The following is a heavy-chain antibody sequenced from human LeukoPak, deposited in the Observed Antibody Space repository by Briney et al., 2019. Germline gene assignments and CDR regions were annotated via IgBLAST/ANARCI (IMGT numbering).Heavy chain of an antibody. CDR3: AKGYCRSTSCPLGY. J-gene: IGHJ4*02. CDR1: GFIFSSYA. CDR2: IGSSDGST. D-gene: IGHD2-2*01. Sequence: GGSLRLSCAASGFIFSSYAMSWVRQAPGKGLEWVSTIGSSDGSTYYADSVKGRFTISRANSKNTLYLQMNTLRAEDTAVYYCAKGYCRSTSCPLGYWGQGTLVTVSS. V-gene: IGHV3-23*01.